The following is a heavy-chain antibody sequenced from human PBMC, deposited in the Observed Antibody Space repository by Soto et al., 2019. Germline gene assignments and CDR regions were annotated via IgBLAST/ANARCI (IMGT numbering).Heavy chain of an antibody. Sequence: SVKVSCKASGGTFSSYAISWVRQAPGQGLEWMGGIIPIFGTANYAQKFQGRVTITADESTSTAYMELSSLRSEDTAVYYCARDNLGWSPRAEYFQHWGQGTLVTVSS. CDR3: ARDNLGWSPRAEYFQH. CDR2: IIPIFGTA. CDR1: GGTFSSYA. J-gene: IGHJ1*01. D-gene: IGHD3-3*01. V-gene: IGHV1-69*13.